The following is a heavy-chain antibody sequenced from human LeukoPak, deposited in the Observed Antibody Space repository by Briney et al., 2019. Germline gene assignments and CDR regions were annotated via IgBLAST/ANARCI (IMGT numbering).Heavy chain of an antibody. D-gene: IGHD3-22*01. CDR1: GYTFTDYY. J-gene: IGHJ4*02. V-gene: IGHV1-69-2*01. CDR2: VDPEDGET. CDR3: ATAYYDSSGSAPRY. Sequence: ASVKVSCKVSGYTFTDYYMHWVQQAPGKGLECMGLVDPEDGETIYAEKFQGRVTITSDTSTDTAYMELSSLRSEDTAVYYCATAYYDSSGSAPRYWGQGTLVTVSS.